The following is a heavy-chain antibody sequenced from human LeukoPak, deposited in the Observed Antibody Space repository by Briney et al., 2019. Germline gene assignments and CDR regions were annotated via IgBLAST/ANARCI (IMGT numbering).Heavy chain of an antibody. CDR1: GGSISSYY. Sequence: SETLSLTCTVPGGSISSYYWSWIRQPPGKGLEWIGYIYYSGSTNYNPSLKSRVTISVDTSKNQFSLKLSSVTAADTAVYYCARGNLAAAGTPDHWGQGTLVTVSS. J-gene: IGHJ4*02. V-gene: IGHV4-59*01. CDR2: IYYSGST. CDR3: ARGNLAAAGTPDH. D-gene: IGHD6-13*01.